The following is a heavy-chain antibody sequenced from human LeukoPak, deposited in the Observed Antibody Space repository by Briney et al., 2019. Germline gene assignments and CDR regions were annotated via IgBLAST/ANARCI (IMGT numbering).Heavy chain of an antibody. V-gene: IGHV4-59*12. D-gene: IGHD2-8*01. Sequence: PSETLSLTCTVSGGSIRSYYWSWIRQPPGKGLEWIGHIYSGSPKYNPSLESRVTISVDTSKHQFSLKLSSVTAADTAVYYCARLMVANIRKEFDYWGQGTLVTVSS. J-gene: IGHJ4*02. CDR2: IYSGSP. CDR3: ARLMVANIRKEFDY. CDR1: GGSIRSYY.